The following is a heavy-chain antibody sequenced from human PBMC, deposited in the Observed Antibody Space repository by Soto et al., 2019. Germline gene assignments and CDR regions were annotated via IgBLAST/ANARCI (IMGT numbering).Heavy chain of an antibody. V-gene: IGHV4-39*01. D-gene: IGHD4-17*01. CDR2: IYYSGST. Sequence: SETLSLTCTVSGGSISSSSHYWGWIRQPPGKGLEWIGNIYYSGSTHYNPSLKSRVTISVDTSKNQLSLRLDSVTAADTAVYYCARIGLTTALLWGQGTLVTVSS. CDR1: GGSISSSSHY. CDR3: ARIGLTTALL. J-gene: IGHJ4*02.